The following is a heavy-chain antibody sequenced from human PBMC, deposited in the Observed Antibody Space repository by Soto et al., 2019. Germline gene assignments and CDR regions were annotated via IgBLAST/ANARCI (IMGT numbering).Heavy chain of an antibody. D-gene: IGHD2-15*01. CDR1: GFTVSSNY. CDR3: AVGYCSGGSCGTNDY. CDR2: IYGGDST. V-gene: IGHV3-53*02. Sequence: EVQLVETGGGLIQPGGSLRLSCEASGFTVSSNYMSWVRQAPGKGLEWVSVIYGGDSTYYADSVKGRFTISRDNSKNTLYLQLNSLRAEDTDVYYCAVGYCSGGSCGTNDYWRQGTLVTVCS. J-gene: IGHJ4*02.